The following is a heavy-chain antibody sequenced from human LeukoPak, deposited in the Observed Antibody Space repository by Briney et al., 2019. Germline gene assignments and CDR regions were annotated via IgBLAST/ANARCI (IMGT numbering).Heavy chain of an antibody. J-gene: IGHJ5*02. CDR1: GYTFTSYY. CDR2: INPSGGST. Sequence: ASVKVSCKASGYTFTSYYMHWVRQAPGQGLEWMGIINPSGGSTSYAQKFQGRVTMTRDMSTSTVYMELSSLRSEDTAVYYCARARVEQWLVLRGYWFDPWGQGTLVTVSS. D-gene: IGHD6-19*01. CDR3: ARARVEQWLVLRGYWFDP. V-gene: IGHV1-46*01.